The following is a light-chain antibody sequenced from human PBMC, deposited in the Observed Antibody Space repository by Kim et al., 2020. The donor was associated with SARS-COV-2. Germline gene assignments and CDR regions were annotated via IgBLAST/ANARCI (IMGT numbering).Light chain of an antibody. CDR3: QQYNNWPPLT. CDR1: QSIRSN. V-gene: IGKV3-15*01. Sequence: YPGERATLSCRAGQSIRSNLAWYQQKPGQAPRLLIYAASTRATGIPARFSGSGSGTEFTLTISSLQSEDFALYYCQQYNNWPPLTFGGGTKVDIK. CDR2: AAS. J-gene: IGKJ4*01.